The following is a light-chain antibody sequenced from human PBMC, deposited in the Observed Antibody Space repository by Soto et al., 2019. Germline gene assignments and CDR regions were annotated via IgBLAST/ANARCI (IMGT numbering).Light chain of an antibody. CDR1: QSVSTI. CDR2: VAS. Sequence: EVVLTQSPATLSVSPGERATFSCRASQSVSTILAWYQQKPGQAPRLLIFVASTRATGIPDRFSGSGSGTEFTLTISSLQSEDVAVYYCQQDYNWPWTFGQGTKLEI. CDR3: QQDYNWPWT. J-gene: IGKJ1*01. V-gene: IGKV3-15*01.